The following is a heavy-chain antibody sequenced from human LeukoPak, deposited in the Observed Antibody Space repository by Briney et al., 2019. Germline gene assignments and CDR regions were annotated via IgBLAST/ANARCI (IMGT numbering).Heavy chain of an antibody. V-gene: IGHV3-30*04. J-gene: IGHJ6*02. D-gene: IGHD6-6*01. CDR3: ARGYSSSFWYYYYYGMDV. CDR2: ISHDGSNK. Sequence: GRSLRLSCAASGFTFSSYAMHWVRQAPGKGLEWVAVISHDGSNKYYADSVKGRFTISRDNSKNTLYLQMNSLRAEDTAVYYCARGYSSSFWYYYYYGMDVWGQGTTVTVSS. CDR1: GFTFSSYA.